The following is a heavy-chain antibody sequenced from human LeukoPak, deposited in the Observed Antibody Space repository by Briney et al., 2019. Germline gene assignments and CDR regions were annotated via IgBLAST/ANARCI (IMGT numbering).Heavy chain of an antibody. J-gene: IGHJ4*02. CDR1: GGTFSSYA. D-gene: IGHD4-11*01. Sequence: ASVKVSCKASGGTFSSYAISWVRQAPGQGLEWMGRIIPIFGTANYAQKFQGRVTITTDESTSTAYMELSSLRSEDTAVYYCAGDLGTTPFDYWGQGTLVTVSS. V-gene: IGHV1-69*05. CDR3: AGDLGTTPFDY. CDR2: IIPIFGTA.